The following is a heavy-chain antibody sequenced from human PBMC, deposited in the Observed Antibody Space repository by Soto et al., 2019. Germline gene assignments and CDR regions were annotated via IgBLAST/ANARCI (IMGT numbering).Heavy chain of an antibody. Sequence: GASVKVSCKASGYTFTGYYMHWVRQAPGQGLEWMGWINPNSGGTNYAQKFQGWVTMTRDTSISTAYMELSRLRSDDTAVYYCARDYSRGGPPYWYFDLWGRGTLVNVSS. CDR2: INPNSGGT. J-gene: IGHJ2*01. CDR1: GYTFTGYY. D-gene: IGHD2-15*01. CDR3: ARDYSRGGPPYWYFDL. V-gene: IGHV1-2*04.